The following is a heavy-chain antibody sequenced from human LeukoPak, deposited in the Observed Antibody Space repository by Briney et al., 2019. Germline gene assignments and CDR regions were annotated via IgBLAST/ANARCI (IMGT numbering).Heavy chain of an antibody. CDR1: GFTFSSYA. J-gene: IGHJ6*03. Sequence: GGSLRLSCAASGFTFSSYAMHWVRQAPGKGLEYVSAISSNGGSTYYANSVKGRFTISRDSSKNTLYLQMGSLRAEDMAVYYCARTANYYYYYMDVWGKGTTVTISS. CDR3: ARTANYYYYYMDV. V-gene: IGHV3-64*01. CDR2: ISSNGGST.